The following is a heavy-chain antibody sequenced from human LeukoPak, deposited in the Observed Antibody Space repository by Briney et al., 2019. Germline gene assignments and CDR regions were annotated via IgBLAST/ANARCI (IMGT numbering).Heavy chain of an antibody. V-gene: IGHV4-31*03. D-gene: IGHD3-10*01. CDR3: ARSESYVGWFDP. Sequence: PSETLSLTCTVSGGSISSGGYYWSWIRQHPGTGLEWIGYIYYSGSTYYNPSLKSRVTISVDTSKNQFSLKLSSVTAADTAVYYCARSESYVGWFDPWGQGTLVTVSS. CDR1: GGSISSGGYY. CDR2: IYYSGST. J-gene: IGHJ5*02.